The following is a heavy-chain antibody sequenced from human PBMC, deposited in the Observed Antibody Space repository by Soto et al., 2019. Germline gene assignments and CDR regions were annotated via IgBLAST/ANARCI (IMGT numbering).Heavy chain of an antibody. V-gene: IGHV4-61*01. Sequence: QVQLQESGPGLVKPSETLSVTCSVSGASFSSGSHYWSWIRPSPGKGLAWIGFIYYSGSTNYNHSLKSRVTVSVDKSKNLFTLKVSSVTAADTAVYFCARDPLGYRSSHFFEQWGHGTLVTVSS. CDR2: IYYSGST. D-gene: IGHD6-6*01. CDR1: GASFSSGSHY. J-gene: IGHJ4*01. CDR3: ARDPLGYRSSHFFEQ.